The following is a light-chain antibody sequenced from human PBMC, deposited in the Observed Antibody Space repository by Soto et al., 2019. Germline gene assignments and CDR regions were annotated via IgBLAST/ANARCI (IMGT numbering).Light chain of an antibody. V-gene: IGKV1-17*01. CDR2: VAS. CDR1: QDIGIN. Sequence: DVQMTQSPSSLSSSVGDRVTMTCRASQDIGINLGWFQQKPGKAPKRLIYVASSLQSGVPSRFRGSGSGTEFTLTISSLQPEDFESYFCLQHNAYPWTFGQGTKVDIK. CDR3: LQHNAYPWT. J-gene: IGKJ1*01.